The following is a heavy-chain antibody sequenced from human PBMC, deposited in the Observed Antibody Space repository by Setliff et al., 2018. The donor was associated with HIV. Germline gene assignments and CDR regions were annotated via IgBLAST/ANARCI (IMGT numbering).Heavy chain of an antibody. Sequence: ASVKVSCKASGYTFTSYYMNWVRQAPGQGLGWMGIINPSGGSSTYAQKFQGRVAMTRDTSTSTVYMELSSLRSEDTAVYYCARAADYDFWSGYSSGWFDPWGQGTLVTVSP. CDR1: GYTFTSYY. CDR2: INPSGGSS. V-gene: IGHV1-46*01. CDR3: ARAADYDFWSGYSSGWFDP. J-gene: IGHJ5*02. D-gene: IGHD3-3*01.